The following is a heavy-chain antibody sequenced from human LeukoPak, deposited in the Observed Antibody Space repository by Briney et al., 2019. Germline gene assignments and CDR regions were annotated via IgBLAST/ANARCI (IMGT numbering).Heavy chain of an antibody. CDR3: ARVGYSSSWYVDSLVY. CDR2: INPNSGGT. CDR1: GYTFTGYY. Sequence: ASVKVSCKASGYTFTGYYMHWVRQAPGQGLEWMGWINPNSGGTNYAQKFQGRVTMTRDTSISTAYMELSRLRSDDTAVYYCARVGYSSSWYVDSLVYWGQGTLVTVSS. V-gene: IGHV1-2*02. J-gene: IGHJ4*02. D-gene: IGHD6-13*01.